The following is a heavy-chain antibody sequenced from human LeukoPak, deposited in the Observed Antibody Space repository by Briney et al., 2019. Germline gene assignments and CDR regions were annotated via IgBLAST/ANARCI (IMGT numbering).Heavy chain of an antibody. D-gene: IGHD6-19*01. CDR1: GGTFSSYA. V-gene: IGHV1-69*13. Sequence: VASVKGSCKASGGTFSSYAISWVRQAPGQGLEWMGGIIPIFGTANYAQKFQGRVTITADESTSTAYMELSSLRSEDTAVYYCARRIATVAGIYYFDYWGQGTLVTVSS. J-gene: IGHJ4*02. CDR2: IIPIFGTA. CDR3: ARRIATVAGIYYFDY.